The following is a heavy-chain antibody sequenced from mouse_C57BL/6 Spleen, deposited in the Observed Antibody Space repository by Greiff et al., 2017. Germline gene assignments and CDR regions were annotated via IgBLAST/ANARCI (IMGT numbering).Heavy chain of an antibody. CDR2: IDPSDSYT. D-gene: IGHD1-1*01. J-gene: IGHJ2*01. CDR1: GYTFTSYW. CDR3: ARTPYYGSYYFDY. V-gene: IGHV1-69*01. Sequence: QQSCKASGYTFTSYWMHWVKQRPGQGLEWIGEIDPSDSYTNYNQKFKGKSTLTVDKSSSTAYMQLSSLTSEDSAVYYCARTPYYGSYYFDYWGQGTTLTVSS.